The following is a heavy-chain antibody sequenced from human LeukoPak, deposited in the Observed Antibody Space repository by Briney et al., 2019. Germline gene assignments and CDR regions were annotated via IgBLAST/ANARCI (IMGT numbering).Heavy chain of an antibody. CDR3: AKDSGSYYLGYFDY. J-gene: IGHJ4*02. V-gene: IGHV3-21*01. CDR2: ISSSSSYI. D-gene: IGHD3-10*01. CDR1: GFTFSSYS. Sequence: GGSLRLSCAASGFTFSSYSMNWVRHAPGKGLEWVSSISSSSSYIYYADSVKGRFTISRDNAKNSLYLQMNSLRAEDTAVYYCAKDSGSYYLGYFDYWGQGTLVTVSS.